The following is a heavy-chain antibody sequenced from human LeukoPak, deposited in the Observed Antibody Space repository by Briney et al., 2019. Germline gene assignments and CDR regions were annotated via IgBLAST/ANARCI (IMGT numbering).Heavy chain of an antibody. CDR3: ASSWLIDYYDSSANTPGLDAFDI. CDR2: IIPIFGTA. Sequence: SVKVSCKASGGTFSSYAISWVRQAPGQGLEWMGGIIPIFGTANYAQKFQGRVTITTDESTSTAYMELSSLRSEDTAVYYCASSWLIDYYDSSANTPGLDAFDIWGQGTMVTASS. J-gene: IGHJ3*02. D-gene: IGHD3-22*01. CDR1: GGTFSSYA. V-gene: IGHV1-69*05.